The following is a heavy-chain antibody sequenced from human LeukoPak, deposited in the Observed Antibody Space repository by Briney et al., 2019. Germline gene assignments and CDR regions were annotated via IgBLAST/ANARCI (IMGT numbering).Heavy chain of an antibody. Sequence: SETLSLTCTVSGGSISSGGYYWSWIRQPPGKGLEWIGYIYHSGSTYYNPSLKSRVTISVDRSKNQFSLKLSSVTAADTAVYYCARDRAIVSGQHSYSGGSSLHPPSYYYYYGMDVWGQGTTVTVSS. CDR3: ARDRAIVSGQHSYSGGSSLHPPSYYYYYGMDV. CDR1: GGSISSGGYY. J-gene: IGHJ6*02. D-gene: IGHD2-15*01. V-gene: IGHV4-30-2*01. CDR2: IYHSGST.